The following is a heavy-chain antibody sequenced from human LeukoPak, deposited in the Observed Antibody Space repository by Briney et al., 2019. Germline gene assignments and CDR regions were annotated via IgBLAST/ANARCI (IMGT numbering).Heavy chain of an antibody. D-gene: IGHD3-16*01. CDR2: INHSGST. CDR1: GYSISSGYN. V-gene: IGHV4-34*01. J-gene: IGHJ4*02. CDR3: ASLYVPDFDY. Sequence: PSETLSLTCTVSGYSISSGYNWSWIRQPPGKGLEWIGEINHSGSTNYNPSLKSRVTISVDTSKNQFSLKLSSVTAADTAVYYCASLYVPDFDYWGQGTLVTVSS.